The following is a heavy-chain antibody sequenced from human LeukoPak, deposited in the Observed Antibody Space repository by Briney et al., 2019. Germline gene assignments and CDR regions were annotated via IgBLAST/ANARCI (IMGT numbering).Heavy chain of an antibody. Sequence: PSETLSLTCTVSGGSISSSSYYWGWIRQPPGKGLEWIGSIYYSGSTYYNPSLKGRVTISVDTSKNQFSLKLSSVTAADTAVYYCARDRWEPQPRTYTVDYWGQGTLVTVSS. V-gene: IGHV4-39*07. D-gene: IGHD1-26*01. CDR2: IYYSGST. CDR1: GGSISSSSYY. J-gene: IGHJ4*02. CDR3: ARDRWEPQPRTYTVDY.